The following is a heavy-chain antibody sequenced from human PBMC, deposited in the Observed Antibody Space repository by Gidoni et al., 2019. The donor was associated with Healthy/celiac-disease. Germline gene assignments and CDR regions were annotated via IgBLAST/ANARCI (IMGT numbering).Heavy chain of an antibody. D-gene: IGHD6-19*01. V-gene: IGHV3-9*01. J-gene: IGHJ3*02. CDR3: AKDLSRIAVAAHDAFDI. Sequence: EVQLVESGGGLVQPGRSLRLSCAASGFTFDDYAMHWVRQAPGKGLEWVSGISWNSGIIGYADSVKGRFTISRDNAKNSLYLQMNSLRAEDTALYYCAKDLSRIAVAAHDAFDIWGQGTMVTVSS. CDR1: GFTFDDYA. CDR2: ISWNSGII.